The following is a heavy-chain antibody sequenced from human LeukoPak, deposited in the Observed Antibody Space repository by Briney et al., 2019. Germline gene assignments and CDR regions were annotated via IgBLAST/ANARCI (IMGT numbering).Heavy chain of an antibody. J-gene: IGHJ4*02. D-gene: IGHD1-14*01. CDR3: ARVPFGRFSFDY. V-gene: IGHV3-48*03. CDR2: ISSSGSTI. CDR1: GFTFSSYE. Sequence: GGSLRLSXAASGFTFSSYEMNWVRQAPGKGLEWVSYISSSGSTIYYADSVKGRFTISRDNAKNSLYLQMNSLRAEDTAVYYCARVPFGRFSFDYWGQGTLVTVSS.